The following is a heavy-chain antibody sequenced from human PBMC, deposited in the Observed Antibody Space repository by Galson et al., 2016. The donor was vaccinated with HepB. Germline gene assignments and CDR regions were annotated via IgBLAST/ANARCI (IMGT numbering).Heavy chain of an antibody. CDR1: GGSINSTNW. CDR2: IYHTETI. CDR3: ARLQRTTGGNCFDS. J-gene: IGHJ5*01. D-gene: IGHD1/OR15-1a*01. Sequence: TLSLTCAVSGGSINSTNWWSWVRQTPGKGLERIGEIYHTETINHSPSFTGRYSMSIDKSKNEFSLKLTSVTDADTGIYYCARLQRTTGGNCFDSWGQGTRVTVSS. V-gene: IGHV4-4*02.